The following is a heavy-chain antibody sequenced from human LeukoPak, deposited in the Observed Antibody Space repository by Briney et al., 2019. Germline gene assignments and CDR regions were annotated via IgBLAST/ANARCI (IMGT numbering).Heavy chain of an antibody. CDR2: FDPEDGET. D-gene: IGHD2-21*01. CDR3: ATRRVPGDWDYYYYGMDV. J-gene: IGHJ6*02. Sequence: GASVKVSCKVSGYTLTELSMHWVRQAPGKGLEWMGGFDPEDGETIYAQKFQGRVTMTEDTSTDTAYMELSSLGSEDTAVYYCATRRVPGDWDYYYYGMDVWGQGTTVTVSS. V-gene: IGHV1-24*01. CDR1: GYTLTELS.